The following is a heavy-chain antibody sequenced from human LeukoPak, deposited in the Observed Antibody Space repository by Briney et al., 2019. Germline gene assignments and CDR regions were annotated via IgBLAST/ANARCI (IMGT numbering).Heavy chain of an antibody. CDR3: ARGALAARREYDY. Sequence: ASVKVSCKASGYTFTGYYMHWVRQAPGQGLEWMGWINPNSGGTNYAQKFQGRVTMTRDTSISAAYMELSRLRSDDTAVYYCARGALAARREYDYWGQGTLVTVSP. J-gene: IGHJ4*02. D-gene: IGHD6-6*01. CDR2: INPNSGGT. V-gene: IGHV1-2*02. CDR1: GYTFTGYY.